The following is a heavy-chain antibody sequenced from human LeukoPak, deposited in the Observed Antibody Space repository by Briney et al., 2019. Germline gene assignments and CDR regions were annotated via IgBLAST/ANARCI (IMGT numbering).Heavy chain of an antibody. CDR1: GYSISSGYY. J-gene: IGHJ6*03. Sequence: SETLSLTCNVSGYSISSGYYWGWIRQSPGKGLEWIGSIYQSGRTYYNPSLKSRVTISVDTSKNQFSLKLSSVTAADTAVYFCARQAGTYYFYYYMDVWGKGTTVTISS. CDR3: ARQAGTYYFYYYMDV. D-gene: IGHD6-13*01. CDR2: IYQSGRT. V-gene: IGHV4-38-2*02.